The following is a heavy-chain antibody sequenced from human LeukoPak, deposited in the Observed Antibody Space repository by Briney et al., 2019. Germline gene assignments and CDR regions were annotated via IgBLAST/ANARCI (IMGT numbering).Heavy chain of an antibody. CDR1: GFTFSSYG. CDR3: AKDSSSWYSSVYFDY. CDR2: ISYDGSNK. V-gene: IGHV3-30*18. J-gene: IGHJ4*02. D-gene: IGHD6-13*01. Sequence: GRSLRLSCAASGFTFSSYGMHWVHQAPGKGLEWVAVISYDGSNKYYADSVKGRFTISRDNSKNTLYLQMNSLRAEDTAVYYCAKDSSSWYSSVYFDYWGQGTLVTVSS.